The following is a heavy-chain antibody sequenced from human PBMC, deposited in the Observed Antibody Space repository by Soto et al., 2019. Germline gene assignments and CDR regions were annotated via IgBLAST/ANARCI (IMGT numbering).Heavy chain of an antibody. D-gene: IGHD2-21*01. CDR3: ARAIARDYGDY. CDR1: GYTFTNYG. J-gene: IGHJ4*02. Sequence: QVQLVQSGAEVKKPGASVKVSCKASGYTFTNYGISWVRQAPGQGLEWMGWVSAYSGNTKFAQKPQGRVTMTIDTSTSTAYMELRSLRSDDTAVYYCARAIARDYGDYWGQGSLVTVSS. V-gene: IGHV1-18*01. CDR2: VSAYSGNT.